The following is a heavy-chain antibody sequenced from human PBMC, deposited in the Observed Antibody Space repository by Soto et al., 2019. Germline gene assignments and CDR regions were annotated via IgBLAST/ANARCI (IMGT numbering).Heavy chain of an antibody. CDR3: ARLLARGYSSSWPYYYYGMDV. V-gene: IGHV1-18*04. CDR2: ISAYNGNT. J-gene: IGHJ6*02. CDR1: GYTFTSYG. D-gene: IGHD6-13*01. Sequence: QVQLVQSGAEVKKPGASVKVSCKASGYTFTSYGISWVRQAPGQGLEWMGWISAYNGNTNYAQKLQGRVTMTTDTSTSTAYMELRSLRSDDTAVYYCARLLARGYSSSWPYYYYGMDVWGQGTTVTVSS.